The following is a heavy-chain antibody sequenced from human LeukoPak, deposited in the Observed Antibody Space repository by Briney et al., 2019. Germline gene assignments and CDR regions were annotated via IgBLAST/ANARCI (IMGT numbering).Heavy chain of an antibody. CDR2: ISASSGNT. Sequence: ASVKVSCRASGYTCTSYGVSWVRQAPGQGLEWMGWISASSGNTKYSQRLQGRVSMTTDTSTSTAYMELRSLRSDDTAVYYCARDDQILSGAYYQAFDYWGQGTLVTVSS. V-gene: IGHV1-18*01. CDR1: GYTCTSYG. D-gene: IGHD1-26*01. J-gene: IGHJ4*02. CDR3: ARDDQILSGAYYQAFDY.